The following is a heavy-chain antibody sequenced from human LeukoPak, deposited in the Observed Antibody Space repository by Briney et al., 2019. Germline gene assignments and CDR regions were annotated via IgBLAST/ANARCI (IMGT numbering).Heavy chain of an antibody. D-gene: IGHD6-19*01. J-gene: IGHJ3*02. V-gene: IGHV1-46*01. Sequence: WASVNVSCKASGYTFTSYYMHWVRQAPGQGLEWMGIINPSGGSTSYAQKFQGRVTMTRDTSTSTVYMELSSLRSGDTAVYYCATPGKEYSSGPHDAFDIWGQGIMVTVSS. CDR2: INPSGGST. CDR3: ATPGKEYSSGPHDAFDI. CDR1: GYTFTSYY.